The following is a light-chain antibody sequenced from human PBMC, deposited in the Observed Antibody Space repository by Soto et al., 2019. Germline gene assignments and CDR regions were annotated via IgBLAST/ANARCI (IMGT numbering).Light chain of an antibody. CDR1: SSDVGAYNY. CDR3: SSYTSSSTYV. J-gene: IGLJ1*01. CDR2: EVT. V-gene: IGLV2-8*01. Sequence: QSALTQPPSASGSPGQSVTISCTGTSSDVGAYNYVSWYQQHPGKVPKLIIYEVTKRPSGVPDRFSGSKSGNTASLTISGLQAEDEADYYCSSYTSSSTYVFGTGTKVTVL.